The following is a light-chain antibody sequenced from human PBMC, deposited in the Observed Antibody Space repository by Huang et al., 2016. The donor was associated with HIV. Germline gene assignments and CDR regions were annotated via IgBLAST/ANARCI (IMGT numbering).Light chain of an antibody. CDR3: QQYYTTPRDT. J-gene: IGKJ5*01. CDR2: AAS. V-gene: IGKV1-NL1*01. Sequence: DIQMTQSPSSLSASVGDRVTITCRASQDIRSSLAWYQQKPGKAPKHLLFAASRLESGVPARFSGSGSGPDYTLTISSLQPEDFATYYCQQYYTTPRDTFGQGTRLAIK. CDR1: QDIRSS.